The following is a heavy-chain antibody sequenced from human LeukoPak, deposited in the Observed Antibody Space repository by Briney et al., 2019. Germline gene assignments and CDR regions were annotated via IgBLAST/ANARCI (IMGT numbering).Heavy chain of an antibody. J-gene: IGHJ3*02. D-gene: IGHD4/OR15-4a*01. Sequence: ASVKVSCKASGYTFTGYYMHWVRQAPGQGLEWMGWINPNSGGTNYAQKFQGWVTMTRDTPISTAYMELSRLRSDDTAVYYCARVSWTYGGAFDIWGQGTMVTVSS. V-gene: IGHV1-2*04. CDR1: GYTFTGYY. CDR3: ARVSWTYGGAFDI. CDR2: INPNSGGT.